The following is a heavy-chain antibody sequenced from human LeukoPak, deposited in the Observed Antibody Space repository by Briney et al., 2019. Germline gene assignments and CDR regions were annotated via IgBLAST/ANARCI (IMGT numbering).Heavy chain of an antibody. J-gene: IGHJ6*03. CDR1: GFTFSSYS. CDR3: ATARAVGVRYYYMDV. CDR2: ISNSSSYI. V-gene: IGHV3-21*01. Sequence: GGSLRLSCAASGFTFSSYSMNWVRQAPGKGLEWVSSISNSSSYIYYADSVKGRFTISRDNAKNSLYLQMNSLRAEDTAVYYCATARAVGVRYYYMDVWGKGTTVTVSS. D-gene: IGHD3-10*01.